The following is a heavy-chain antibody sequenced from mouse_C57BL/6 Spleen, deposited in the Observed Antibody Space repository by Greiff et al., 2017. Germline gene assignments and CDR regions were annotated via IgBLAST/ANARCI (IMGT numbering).Heavy chain of an antibody. J-gene: IGHJ3*01. V-gene: IGHV1-52*01. CDR2: IDPSDSET. Sequence: QVQLQQPGAELVRPGSSVKLSCKASGYTFTSYWMHWVKQRPIQGLEWIGNIDPSDSETHYNQKFKDKATLTVDKSSSTAYMQLSSLTSEDSAVYYCARSHYDYDGTGFAYWGQGTLVTVSA. CDR3: ARSHYDYDGTGFAY. D-gene: IGHD2-4*01. CDR1: GYTFTSYW.